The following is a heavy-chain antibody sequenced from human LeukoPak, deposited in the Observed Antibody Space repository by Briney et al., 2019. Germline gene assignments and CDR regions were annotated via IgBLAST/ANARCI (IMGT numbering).Heavy chain of an antibody. D-gene: IGHD1-1*01. J-gene: IGHJ4*02. V-gene: IGHV4-39*01. CDR3: ATWRTAKTGFDY. CDR2: IYYSGSP. Sequence: PSETLSLTCTVSGGSLSNNNYYWAWIRQPPGKGLECIGSIYYSGSPYYNRSLKSRVTISVDTSKNQFSLRLSSVTAADTAVYYCATWRTAKTGFDYWGQGTLVTVSS. CDR1: GGSLSNNNYY.